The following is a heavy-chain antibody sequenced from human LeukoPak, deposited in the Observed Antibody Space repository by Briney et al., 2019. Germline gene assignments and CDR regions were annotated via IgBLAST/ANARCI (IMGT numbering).Heavy chain of an antibody. V-gene: IGHV3-30*02. CDR3: ARAGGYYDSSGYYPMEGY. D-gene: IGHD3-22*01. J-gene: IGHJ4*02. CDR1: GFTFSSYG. Sequence: GGSLRLSCAASGFTFSSYGMHWVRQAPGKGLEWVAFIRYDGNNKYYADSVKGRFTISRDNAKNSLYLQMNSLRAEDTAVYYCARAGGYYDSSGYYPMEGYWGQGTLVTVSS. CDR2: IRYDGNNK.